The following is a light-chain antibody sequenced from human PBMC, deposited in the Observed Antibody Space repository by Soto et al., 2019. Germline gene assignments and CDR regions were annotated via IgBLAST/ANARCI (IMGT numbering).Light chain of an antibody. CDR2: DAS. V-gene: IGKV3-20*01. CDR3: QQYGSSPPYT. Sequence: EIVLTQSPGTLSLSPGERATLSCRASQSVSSSYLAWYQQKPGQAPRLLIYDASSRATGIPDRFSGSGSGTDFTLAISRLESEDFAVYYCQQYGSSPPYTFGQGTKLEIK. J-gene: IGKJ2*01. CDR1: QSVSSSY.